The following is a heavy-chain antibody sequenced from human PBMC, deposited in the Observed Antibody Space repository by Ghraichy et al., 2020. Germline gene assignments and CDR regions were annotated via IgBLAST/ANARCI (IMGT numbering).Heavy chain of an antibody. CDR1: GFTFINAW. CDR2: IKSETDGGTT. V-gene: IGHV3-15*01. Sequence: GGSLRLSCAASGFTFINAWMSWVRQAPGKGLEWVGRIKSETDGGTTDYAAPVEGRFTISRDDSKSTLYLQMNSLKTEDTAVYYCTTLPVAGSNLDYWGQGTLVTVSS. CDR3: TTLPVAGSNLDY. J-gene: IGHJ4*02. D-gene: IGHD6-19*01.